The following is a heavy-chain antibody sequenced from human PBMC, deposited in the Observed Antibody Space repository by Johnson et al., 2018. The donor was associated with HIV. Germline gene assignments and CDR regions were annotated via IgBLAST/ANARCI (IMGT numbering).Heavy chain of an antibody. Sequence: QVQLVESGGGVVQPGRSLRLSCAASGFTFSNYAMHWVRQAPGKGLEWVAVIWYNGSNKHYAGSVKGRFTISRDNSKNTLYLQMNSLRVEDTAVYYCASGRWGGTDCGDDCYSDAFEIWGQGTMVTVSS. D-gene: IGHD2-21*01. CDR3: ASGRWGGTDCGDDCYSDAFEI. J-gene: IGHJ3*02. CDR2: IWYNGSNK. CDR1: GFTFSNYA. V-gene: IGHV3-33*01.